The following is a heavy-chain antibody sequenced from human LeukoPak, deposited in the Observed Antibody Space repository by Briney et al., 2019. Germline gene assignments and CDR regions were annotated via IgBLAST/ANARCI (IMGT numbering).Heavy chain of an antibody. J-gene: IGHJ3*02. CDR1: GCTFSSYA. Sequence: ASVKVSCKASGCTFSSYAISWVRRAPGQGLEWMGGIIPIFCTANYAQQFQGRVTITADKSPSTAYMELSSLRSEDTGVYYCARGHTVTRADDAFDIWGQGTMVTVSS. CDR2: IIPIFCTA. D-gene: IGHD4-17*01. CDR3: ARGHTVTRADDAFDI. V-gene: IGHV1-69*06.